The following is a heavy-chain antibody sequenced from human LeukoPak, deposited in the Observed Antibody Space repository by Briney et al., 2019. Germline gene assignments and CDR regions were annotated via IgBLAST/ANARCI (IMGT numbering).Heavy chain of an antibody. Sequence: GGSLRLSCAASGFTFSSYWMSWVRQAPGKGLEWVANIKQDGSEKYYVDSVKGRFTISRDNAKNSLSLQMNSLRAEDTAVYYCAREGSGWTIDYWGQGTLVTVSS. CDR3: AREGSGWTIDY. V-gene: IGHV3-7*01. J-gene: IGHJ4*02. CDR1: GFTFSSYW. D-gene: IGHD6-19*01. CDR2: IKQDGSEK.